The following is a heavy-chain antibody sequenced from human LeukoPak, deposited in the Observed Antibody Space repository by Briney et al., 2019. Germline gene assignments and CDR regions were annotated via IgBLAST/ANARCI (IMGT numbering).Heavy chain of an antibody. CDR1: GYTFTSYY. CDR3: AKHLSETYYYDGFDY. D-gene: IGHD3-22*01. Sequence: ASVKVSCKASGYTFTSYYMHWVRQAPGQGLEWMGIINPSGGSTSYAQKFQGRVTMTRDTSTSTVYMELSSLRAEDTAVYYCAKHLSETYYYDGFDYWGQGTLVTVSS. J-gene: IGHJ4*02. CDR2: INPSGGST. V-gene: IGHV1-46*01.